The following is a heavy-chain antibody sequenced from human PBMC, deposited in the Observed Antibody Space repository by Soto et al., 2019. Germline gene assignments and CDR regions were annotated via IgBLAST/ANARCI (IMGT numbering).Heavy chain of an antibody. CDR2: IYDGGRT. V-gene: IGHV4-30-4*01. CDR3: ARGPSGDKVDS. Sequence: SETLCLTCTVSGVSISTVDYWWSWIRQSPDMGLEWIGHIYDGGRTYNNPSLESRVTMSVDTSKSQLSLTLSSVSAADTAVYYCARGPSGDKVDSWGQGTLVTVSS. CDR1: GVSISTVDYW. D-gene: IGHD7-27*01. J-gene: IGHJ4*02.